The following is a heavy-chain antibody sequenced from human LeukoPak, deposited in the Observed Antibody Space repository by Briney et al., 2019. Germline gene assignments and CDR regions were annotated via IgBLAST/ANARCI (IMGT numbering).Heavy chain of an antibody. CDR3: ARDYCRSIRCSDY. CDR2: IWSDGSTQ. CDR1: GFTFSSYG. J-gene: IGHJ4*02. Sequence: GGSLRLSCAASGFTFSSYGMHWVRQAPGKGLEWVAIIWSDGSTQYYADSLKGRFTISRDNSKNTLYLQMNSLRAEDTAVYYCARDYCRSIRCSDYWGQGTLVTVSS. V-gene: IGHV3-33*01. D-gene: IGHD2-2*01.